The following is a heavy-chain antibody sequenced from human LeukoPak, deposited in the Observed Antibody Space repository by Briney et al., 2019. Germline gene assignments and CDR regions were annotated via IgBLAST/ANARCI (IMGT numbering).Heavy chain of an antibody. Sequence: GGSLRLSCSASGFTFSNYAMHWVRQAPGKGLECISTISSTGGSTYYADSVKGRFTISRDNSKNTLYLQMSSLRAEDTAVYYCVRDTSYCSGGRCFATYSFDYWGQGTRVTVSS. CDR3: VRDTSYCSGGRCFATYSFDY. D-gene: IGHD2-15*01. CDR2: ISSTGGST. J-gene: IGHJ4*02. V-gene: IGHV3-64D*09. CDR1: GFTFSNYA.